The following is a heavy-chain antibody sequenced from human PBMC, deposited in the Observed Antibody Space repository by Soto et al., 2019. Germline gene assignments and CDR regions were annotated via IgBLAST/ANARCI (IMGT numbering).Heavy chain of an antibody. CDR3: ARGSGTVAY. CDR1: GFIFSDYD. J-gene: IGHJ4*02. Sequence: QVQLVESGGGLVKPGGSLRLSCAVSGFIFSDYDMNWVRQAPGKGLEWVSYITSSGSTIHYADSVKGRFTVSRDNGKNSLYLQMHSLRAEDTAVYYCARGSGTVAYWGQGTLDTVSS. V-gene: IGHV3-11*01. D-gene: IGHD1-7*01. CDR2: ITSSGSTI.